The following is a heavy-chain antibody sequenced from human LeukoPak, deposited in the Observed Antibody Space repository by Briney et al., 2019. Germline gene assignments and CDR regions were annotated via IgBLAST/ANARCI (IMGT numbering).Heavy chain of an antibody. D-gene: IGHD5-12*01. V-gene: IGHV1-2*02. CDR1: GYTFTGYY. Sequence: ASVKVSCKASGYTFTGYYMHWVRQAPGQGREGRGWINPNSGGTNDAQKCQGRVTMTRDTSISTAYMELSRLRSDDTAVYYCARERSDGYNREDHWFDPWGQGTLVTVSS. CDR3: ARERSDGYNREDHWFDP. CDR2: INPNSGGT. J-gene: IGHJ5*02.